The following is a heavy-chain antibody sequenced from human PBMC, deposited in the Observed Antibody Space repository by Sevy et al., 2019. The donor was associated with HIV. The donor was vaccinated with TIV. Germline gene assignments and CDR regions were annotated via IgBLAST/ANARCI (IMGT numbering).Heavy chain of an antibody. CDR1: GFSFSSDW. V-gene: IGHV3-7*01. CDR2: IKEDGSMI. CDR3: VRAIGAAGSY. J-gene: IGHJ4*02. D-gene: IGHD6-13*01. Sequence: GGSLRLSCEASGFSFSSDWMSWVRQAPGKGLEWVANIKEDGSMIYYVDSVTGRFTISSDNAENSVCLQMTSLRAEDAALYYCVRAIGAAGSYWGQGTLVTVSS.